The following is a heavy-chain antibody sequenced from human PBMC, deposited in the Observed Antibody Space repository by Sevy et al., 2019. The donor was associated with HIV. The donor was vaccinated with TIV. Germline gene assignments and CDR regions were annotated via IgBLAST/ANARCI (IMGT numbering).Heavy chain of an antibody. D-gene: IGHD2-21*02. Sequence: GGSLRLSCAASGFTFSNAWMSWVRQAPGKGLEWVGRIKSKTDGGTTDYAAPGKGRFTISSDDSKNKLDLQMNSLKTGDTAGYYCTTVRHIVVVTAGYWGQGTLVTVSS. CDR2: IKSKTDGGTT. J-gene: IGHJ4*02. CDR1: GFTFSNAW. CDR3: TTVRHIVVVTAGY. V-gene: IGHV3-15*01.